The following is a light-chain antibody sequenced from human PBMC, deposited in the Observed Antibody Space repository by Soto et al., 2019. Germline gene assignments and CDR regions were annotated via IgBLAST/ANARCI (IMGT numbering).Light chain of an antibody. CDR1: QSISSNY. CDR2: XSS. CDR3: QQYGSSPFT. Sequence: EIVLTQSPGTLSLSPGERATLSCWASQSISSNYLAFCXQKPVXXXXXLXSXSSIRATGIPKRFSGSASGTNFTLTISSLVPEDFAVFYCQQYGSSPFTFGPGTKVDIK. V-gene: IGKV3-20*01. J-gene: IGKJ3*01.